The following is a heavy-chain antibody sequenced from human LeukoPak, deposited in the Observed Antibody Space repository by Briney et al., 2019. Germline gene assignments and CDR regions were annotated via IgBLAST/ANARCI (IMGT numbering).Heavy chain of an antibody. CDR2: MKTDGTTI. V-gene: IGHV3-74*01. Sequence: GGSLRLSCAASGFTFSSYSMNWVRQGPGKGPVWVSRMKTDGTTIEYADSVKGRFTISRDNAKNTLFLQMSSLRVEDTAVYYCARGPDHGGSYYPDWGQGTRVTVSS. D-gene: IGHD3-10*01. CDR1: GFTFSSYS. CDR3: ARGPDHGGSYYPD. J-gene: IGHJ4*02.